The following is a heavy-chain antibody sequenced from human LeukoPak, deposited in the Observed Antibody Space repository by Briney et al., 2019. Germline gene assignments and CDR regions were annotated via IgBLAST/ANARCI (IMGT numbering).Heavy chain of an antibody. CDR2: INHSGST. V-gene: IGHV4-34*01. Sequence: SETLSFTCAVYGGSFSGYYWSWIRQPPGKGLEWIGEINHSGSTNYNPSLKSRVTISVDTSKNQFSLKLSSVTAADTAVYYCARMTTGHWYFDLWGRGTLVTVSS. CDR1: GGSFSGYY. J-gene: IGHJ2*01. CDR3: ARMTTGHWYFDL. D-gene: IGHD4-17*01.